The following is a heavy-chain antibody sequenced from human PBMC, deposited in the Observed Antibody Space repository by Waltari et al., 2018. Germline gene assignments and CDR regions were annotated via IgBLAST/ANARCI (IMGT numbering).Heavy chain of an antibody. J-gene: IGHJ6*03. CDR3: AKWAPTVTTHYYYMDV. V-gene: IGHV3-23*01. CDR2: VSGSGGST. Sequence: EVHLMESGGVLVHPGGSLRLSCAASGFTFSSYAMSWVRQAPGKGLEGVSLVSGSGGSTYYTDSVEGRFTVSRDNSKNTLYLQMNSLRAEDTAVYYCAKWAPTVTTHYYYMDVWGKGTTVTVSS. CDR1: GFTFSSYA. D-gene: IGHD4-4*01.